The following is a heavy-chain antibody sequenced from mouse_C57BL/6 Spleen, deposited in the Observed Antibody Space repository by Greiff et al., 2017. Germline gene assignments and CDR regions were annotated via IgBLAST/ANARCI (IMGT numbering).Heavy chain of an antibody. J-gene: IGHJ1*03. CDR2: IDPSDSYT. CDR3: ARVPNPYYCGRYFDV. V-gene: IGHV1-69*01. CDR1: GYTFTSYW. Sequence: QVQLQQPGAELVMPGASVKLSCKASGYTFTSYWMHWVKQRPGQGLEWIGEIDPSDSYTNYNQKFKGKSTLTVDKSSSTAYMQLSSLTSEDSAVYYGARVPNPYYCGRYFDVWGTGTTVTVSS. D-gene: IGHD1-1*01.